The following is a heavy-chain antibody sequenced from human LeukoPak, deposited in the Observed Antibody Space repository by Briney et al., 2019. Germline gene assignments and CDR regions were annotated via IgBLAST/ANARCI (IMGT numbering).Heavy chain of an antibody. CDR3: ARDFSADFWSGYYPLKYNWFDP. CDR2: ISAYNGNT. J-gene: IGHJ5*02. Sequence: GASVKVSCKASGYTFTSYGISWVRQAPGQGLEWMGWISAYNGNTNYAQKLQGRVTMTTDTSTSTAYMELRSLRSDDTAVYYCARDFSADFWSGYYPLKYNWFDPWGQGTLVTVSS. V-gene: IGHV1-18*01. D-gene: IGHD3-3*01. CDR1: GYTFTSYG.